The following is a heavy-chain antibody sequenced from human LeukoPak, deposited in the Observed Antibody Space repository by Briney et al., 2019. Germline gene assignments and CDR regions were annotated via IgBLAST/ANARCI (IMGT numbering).Heavy chain of an antibody. V-gene: IGHV4-39*07. J-gene: IGHJ4*02. D-gene: IGHD3-22*01. CDR2: IYYSGTT. Sequence: SETLSLTCTVSGGSIGSSSYYWGWIRQPPGKGLEWRGIIYYSGTTYYNPSLKSRVTISVDTSKNLFSLKLSSVTAADTAIYFCARAPLYHYDSSGYLFDYWGQGTLVTVSS. CDR3: ARAPLYHYDSSGYLFDY. CDR1: GGSIGSSSYY.